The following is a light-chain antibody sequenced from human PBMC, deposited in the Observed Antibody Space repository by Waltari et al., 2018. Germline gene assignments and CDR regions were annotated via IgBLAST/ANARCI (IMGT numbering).Light chain of an antibody. CDR2: GAS. V-gene: IGKV3-15*01. CDR1: QRVGNN. J-gene: IGKJ2*01. Sequence: EIEMTQSPATLSVSPCERVTLSCRASQRVGNNLAWYQQRPGQAPRLLIYGASTRATDISDRFSGSGSGTDFTLTISALQSEDLAVYYCHQYNHWPTFTFGQGTKLQIE. CDR3: HQYNHWPTFT.